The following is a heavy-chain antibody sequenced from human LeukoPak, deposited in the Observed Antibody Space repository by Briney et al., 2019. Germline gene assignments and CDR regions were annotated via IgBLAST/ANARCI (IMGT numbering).Heavy chain of an antibody. J-gene: IGHJ4*02. CDR3: AREDTYYDILTGYPSGVGFDY. CDR1: GFTFSSYS. D-gene: IGHD3-9*01. Sequence: GGSLRLSCAASGFTFSSYSMNWVRQAPGKGLEWVSYISSSSSTIYYADSVKGRFTISRDNAKNSLYLQMNSLRAEDTAVYYCAREDTYYDILTGYPSGVGFDYWGQGTLVTVSS. V-gene: IGHV3-48*01. CDR2: ISSSSSTI.